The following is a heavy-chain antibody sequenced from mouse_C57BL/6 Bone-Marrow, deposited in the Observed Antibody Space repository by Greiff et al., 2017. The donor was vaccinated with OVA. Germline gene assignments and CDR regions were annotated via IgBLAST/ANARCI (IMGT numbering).Heavy chain of an antibody. V-gene: IGHV10-3*01. CDR3: VRGITTVEGYAMDY. D-gene: IGHD1-1*01. Sequence: EVQLVEPGGGLVQPKGSLKLSCAASGFTFNTYAMHWVRQAPGKGLEWVARIRSKSSNYATYYADSVKDRFTISRDDSQSMLYLQMNNLKTEDTAMYYCVRGITTVEGYAMDYWGQGTSVTVSS. J-gene: IGHJ4*01. CDR2: IRSKSSNYAT. CDR1: GFTFNTYA.